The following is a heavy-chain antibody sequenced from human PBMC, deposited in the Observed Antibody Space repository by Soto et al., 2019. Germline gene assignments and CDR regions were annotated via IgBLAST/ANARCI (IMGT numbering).Heavy chain of an antibody. CDR3: ARNMDYYYGRGSGNGHGV. D-gene: IGHD3-10*02. Sequence: QVQLVQSGAEVKEPGDSVRVSCEASGYTFTANYIHWVRQAPGQGLEWMEWINPKFGDTTYAQDFQGRVSMTRDMSISTVYMELSRLTSDDTAIYYCARNMDYYYGRGSGNGHGVWGQGTTVTVFS. J-gene: IGHJ6*02. V-gene: IGHV1-2*02. CDR1: GYTFTANY. CDR2: INPKFGDT.